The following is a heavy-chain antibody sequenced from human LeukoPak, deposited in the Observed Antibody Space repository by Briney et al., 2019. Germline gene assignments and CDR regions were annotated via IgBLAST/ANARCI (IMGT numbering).Heavy chain of an antibody. D-gene: IGHD2-2*01. CDR1: GFTFNKYN. CDR3: ATMPPSGAHNSLDL. V-gene: IGHV3-21*01. Sequence: PGGSLRLSCAASGFTFNKYNMNWVRQAPGKGLEWVSYISSSSSYIYYADSVKGRFTISRDNAKNSLYLQMNSLGAEDTAVYYCATMPPSGAHNSLDLWGQGTLVTVSS. J-gene: IGHJ5*02. CDR2: ISSSSSYI.